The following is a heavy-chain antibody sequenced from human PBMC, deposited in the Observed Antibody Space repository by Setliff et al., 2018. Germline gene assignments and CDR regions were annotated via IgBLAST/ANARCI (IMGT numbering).Heavy chain of an antibody. V-gene: IGHV3-7*03. D-gene: IGHD1-26*01. CDR2: IRQDGSDN. J-gene: IGHJ4*02. Sequence: GGSLRLSCAASGFTFSDHYMTWVRQAPGKGLEWVANIRQDGSDNYYVGSVRGRFTISRDKAKNSLDLQRGSLSDDDTAVYHCAGCAAGPYCKNSFDYWGRGTLVTVSS. CDR3: AGCAAGPYCKNSFDY. CDR1: GFTFSDHY.